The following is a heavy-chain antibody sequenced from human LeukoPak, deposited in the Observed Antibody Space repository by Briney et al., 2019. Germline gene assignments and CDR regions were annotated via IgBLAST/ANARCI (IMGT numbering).Heavy chain of an antibody. CDR1: GGSIISYY. V-gene: IGHV4-4*09. CDR2: VYPSGST. CDR3: ARGLYNSLYYYYYMDV. Sequence: SETLSLTCTVSGGSIISYYWTWIRQPPGKGREWIGYVYPSGSTKYNPSLQSRVTISEDTSKNQFSLNLSSVTAADTAVYFCARGLYNSLYYYYYMDVWGKGTTVTVSS. D-gene: IGHD1-1*01. J-gene: IGHJ6*03.